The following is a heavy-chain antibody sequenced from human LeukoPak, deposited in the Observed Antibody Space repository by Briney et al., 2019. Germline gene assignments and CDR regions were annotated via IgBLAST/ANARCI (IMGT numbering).Heavy chain of an antibody. V-gene: IGHV4-34*01. CDR1: GGSFCGYY. Sequence: SETLSLTCAVYGGSFCGYYWSWIRQPPGKGLEWIGEINHSGSTNYNPSLKSRVTISVDTTKTQFSLKLSSVAAADTAVYYCARGGGYDFWSGYSTNRKFDYWGQGTLVTVSS. CDR3: ARGGGYDFWSGYSTNRKFDY. J-gene: IGHJ4*02. CDR2: INHSGST. D-gene: IGHD3-3*01.